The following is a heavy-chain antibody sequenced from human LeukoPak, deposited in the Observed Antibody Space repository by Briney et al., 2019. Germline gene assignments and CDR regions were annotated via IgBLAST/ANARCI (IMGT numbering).Heavy chain of an antibody. CDR3: ARVESGGDYVGAFDI. CDR2: IYSGGST. D-gene: IGHD4-17*01. CDR1: GFTVSSNY. Sequence: GGSLRLSCAASGFTVSSNYVSWVRQAPGKGLEWVSVIYSGGSTYYADSVKGRFTISRHNSKNTLYLQMNSLRAEDTAVYYCARVESGGDYVGAFDIWGQGTMVTVSS. V-gene: IGHV3-53*04. J-gene: IGHJ3*02.